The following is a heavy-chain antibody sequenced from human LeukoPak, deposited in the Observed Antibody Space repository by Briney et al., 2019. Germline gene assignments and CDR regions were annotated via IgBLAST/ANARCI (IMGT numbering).Heavy chain of an antibody. V-gene: IGHV3-53*01. CDR1: GLTVSSNY. D-gene: IGHD2-2*02. CDR3: AKNPRSHCSSTSCYTPYFDY. J-gene: IGHJ4*02. Sequence: WGSLRLSCAASGLTVSSNYMSWVRQAPGKGLEWVSVIFSGGNTYYADSVKGRFTISRDNSKNTLYLQMNSLRAEDTAVYYCAKNPRSHCSSTSCYTPYFDYWGQGTLVTVSS. CDR2: IFSGGNT.